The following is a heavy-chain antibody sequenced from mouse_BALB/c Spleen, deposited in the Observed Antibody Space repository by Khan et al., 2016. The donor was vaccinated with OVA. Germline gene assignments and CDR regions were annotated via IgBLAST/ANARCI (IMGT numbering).Heavy chain of an antibody. Sequence: EVQLVESGPGLVNPSQSLSLTCTVTGYSITSGYAWNWIRQFPGNKLEWMGYISSSGRTSYNPSLKSRISLTRDTSKNQFFLQLNSVTTEDTATXYCARSGNYFDCWGQGTTLTVSS. D-gene: IGHD2-1*01. CDR2: ISSSGRT. CDR1: GYSITSGYA. V-gene: IGHV3-2*02. CDR3: ARSGNYFDC. J-gene: IGHJ2*01.